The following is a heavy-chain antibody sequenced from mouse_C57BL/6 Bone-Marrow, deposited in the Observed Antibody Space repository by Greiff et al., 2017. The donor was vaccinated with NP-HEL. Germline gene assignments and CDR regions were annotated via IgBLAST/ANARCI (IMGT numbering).Heavy chain of an antibody. CDR1: GFTFSDYY. J-gene: IGHJ1*03. CDR3: ARLVFITTVVPYWYFDV. D-gene: IGHD1-1*01. CDR2: ISNGGGST. V-gene: IGHV5-12*01. Sequence: EVKLVESGGGLVQPGGSLKLSCAASGFTFSDYYMYWVRQTPEKRLEWVAYISNGGGSTYYPDTVKGRFTISRDNAKNTLYLQMSRLKSEDTAMYYCARLVFITTVVPYWYFDVWGTGTTVTVSS.